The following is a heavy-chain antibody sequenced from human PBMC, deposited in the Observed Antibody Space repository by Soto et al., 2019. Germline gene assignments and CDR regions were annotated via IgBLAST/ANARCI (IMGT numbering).Heavy chain of an antibody. J-gene: IGHJ6*02. CDR1: GFTFSSYA. Sequence: PGGSLRLSCAASGFTFSSYAMHWVRQAPGKGLEWVAVISYDGGNKYYADSVKGRFTISRDNSKNTLYLQMNSLRAEDTAVYYSARDRLRYYYYGMDVWGQGTTVTVSS. V-gene: IGHV3-30-3*01. CDR2: ISYDGGNK. CDR3: ARDRLRYYYYGMDV.